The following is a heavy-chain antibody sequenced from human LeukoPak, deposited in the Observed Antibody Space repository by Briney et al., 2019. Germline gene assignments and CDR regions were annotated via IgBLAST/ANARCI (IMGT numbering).Heavy chain of an antibody. CDR1: GFTLSRYG. V-gene: IGHV3-64D*06. CDR3: VKGYCSSISCSLIDY. J-gene: IGHJ4*02. CDR2: ISSNGGST. Sequence: GGSLRLSCSASGFTLSRYGMHWVRQAPGKGLEYVSGISSNGGSTNYADSVKGRFTISRVNSKNTLHLQMSSLRAEDTAVYYCVKGYCSSISCSLIDYGGQGTLVTVSS. D-gene: IGHD2-2*01.